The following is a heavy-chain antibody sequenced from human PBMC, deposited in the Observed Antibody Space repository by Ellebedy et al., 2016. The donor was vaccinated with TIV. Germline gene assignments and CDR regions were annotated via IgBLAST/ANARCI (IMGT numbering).Heavy chain of an antibody. CDR2: INSDGSST. Sequence: GESLKISCAASGFTFSSYWMHWVRQAPGKGLVWVSRINSDGSSTSYADSVKGRFTISRDNAKNTLYLQMNSLRAEDTAVYYCARDLPYSYGHRDDAFDIWGQGTMVTVSS. CDR1: GFTFSSYW. J-gene: IGHJ3*02. D-gene: IGHD5-18*01. CDR3: ARDLPYSYGHRDDAFDI. V-gene: IGHV3-74*01.